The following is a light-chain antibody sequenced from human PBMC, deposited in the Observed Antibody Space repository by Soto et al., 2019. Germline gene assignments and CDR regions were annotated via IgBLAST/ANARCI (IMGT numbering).Light chain of an antibody. CDR2: DVS. Sequence: QSALTQPASVSGSHGQSITISCTGPSSDVGGYKYVSWYQQHPGKAPKLMIYDVSNRPSGVSNRFSGSKSGNTASLTISGLQAEDEADYHCSSYTSSSILVFGGGTKLTVL. V-gene: IGLV2-14*01. CDR3: SSYTSSSILV. J-gene: IGLJ2*01. CDR1: SSDVGGYKY.